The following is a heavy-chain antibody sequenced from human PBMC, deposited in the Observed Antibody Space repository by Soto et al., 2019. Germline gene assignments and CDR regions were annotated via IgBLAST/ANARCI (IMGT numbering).Heavy chain of an antibody. CDR2: FDPEDGET. CDR3: ATLPMITFGGVPDAFDI. CDR1: GYTLTELS. J-gene: IGHJ3*02. Sequence: ASVKVSCKVSGYTLTELSMHWVRQAPGKGLEWMGGFDPEDGETIYAQKFQGRVTMTEDTSTDTAYMELSSLRSEDTAVYYYATLPMITFGGVPDAFDIWGQGTMVTVSS. V-gene: IGHV1-24*01. D-gene: IGHD3-16*01.